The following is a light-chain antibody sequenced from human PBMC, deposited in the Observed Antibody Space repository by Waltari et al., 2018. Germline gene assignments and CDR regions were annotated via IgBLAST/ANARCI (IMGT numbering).Light chain of an antibody. V-gene: IGKV3-20*01. CDR1: QRLIKRY. Sequence: EVVLTQSPGTLSLSPGERATLSCRASQRLIKRYVAWYHQKPGQAPTILIYGASNRAAGIPDRFSGSGSETDFTLTISRLEPEDFGVYYCQQYGSSVMYTFGQGTRLEIK. CDR2: GAS. J-gene: IGKJ2*01. CDR3: QQYGSSVMYT.